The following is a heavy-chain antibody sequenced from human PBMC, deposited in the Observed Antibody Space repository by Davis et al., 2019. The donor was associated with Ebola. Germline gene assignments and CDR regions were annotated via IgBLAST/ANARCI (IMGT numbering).Heavy chain of an antibody. Sequence: GESLKISCEASGFTFSAYAMSWVRQAPGKGLEWVSVISTSGGTTYYADSVKGRFTISRDNSKNTLYLQMNGLRDEDTALYYCAKTKYSNGYWFDPWGQGTLVTVSS. V-gene: IGHV3-23*01. CDR2: ISTSGGTT. CDR3: AKTKYSNGYWFDP. J-gene: IGHJ5*02. D-gene: IGHD5-18*01. CDR1: GFTFSAYA.